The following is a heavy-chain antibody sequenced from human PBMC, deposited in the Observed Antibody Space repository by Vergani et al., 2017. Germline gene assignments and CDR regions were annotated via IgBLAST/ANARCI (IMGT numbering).Heavy chain of an antibody. Sequence: QVQLVESGGGVVQPGRSLRLSCAASGFTFSSYGMHWVRQAPGKGLEWVAVISYDGSNKYYADSVKGRFTISRDNSKNTLYLQMNSLRAEDTAVYYCARSPYQLLYVGYFDCWGQGTLVTVSS. CDR1: GFTFSSYG. D-gene: IGHD2-2*02. V-gene: IGHV3-30*03. CDR2: ISYDGSNK. J-gene: IGHJ4*02. CDR3: ARSPYQLLYVGYFDC.